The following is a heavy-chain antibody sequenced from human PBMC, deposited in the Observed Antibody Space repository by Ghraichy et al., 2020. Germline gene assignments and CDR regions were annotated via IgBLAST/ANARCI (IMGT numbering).Heavy chain of an antibody. J-gene: IGHJ4*02. CDR2: IYYSGST. Sequence: SETLSLTCTVSGGSISSYYWSWIRQPPGKGLEWIGYIYYSGSTNYNPSLKSRVTISVDTSKNQFSLKLSSVTAADTAVYYCARGESSGCSNDYWGQGTLVTVSS. CDR3: ARGESSGCSNDY. CDR1: GGSISSYY. V-gene: IGHV4-59*01. D-gene: IGHD6-19*01.